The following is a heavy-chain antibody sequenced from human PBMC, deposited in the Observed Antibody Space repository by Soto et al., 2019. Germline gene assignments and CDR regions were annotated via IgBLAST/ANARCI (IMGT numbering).Heavy chain of an antibody. D-gene: IGHD3-22*01. Sequence: ASVKVSCKASGSTFPSHDINWVRQATGQGLEWMGWMKPNSGNTGYAQKFQGRVTMTRNTSISTAYLELSSLRYEDTAVYYCARKTVVVISEDYYYYCGMDV. V-gene: IGHV1-8*01. CDR3: ARKTVVVISEDYYYYCGMDV. J-gene: IGHJ6*01. CDR1: GSTFPSHD. CDR2: MKPNSGNT.